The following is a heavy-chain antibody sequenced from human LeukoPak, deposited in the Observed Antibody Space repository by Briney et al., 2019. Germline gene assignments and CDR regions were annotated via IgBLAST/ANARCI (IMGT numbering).Heavy chain of an antibody. J-gene: IGHJ3*02. Sequence: GGSLRLSCAASGFTFSDYYMTWIRPAPWKGLEWVSYITNRDNSIYFACSVKSRFTISTDNAQNSLHLKMNSLRAQDTALYYCARIWPSVAAFDIWGQGTMVTVSS. V-gene: IGHV3-11*01. CDR1: GFTFSDYY. CDR3: ARIWPSVAAFDI. D-gene: IGHD2-15*01. CDR2: ITNRDNSI.